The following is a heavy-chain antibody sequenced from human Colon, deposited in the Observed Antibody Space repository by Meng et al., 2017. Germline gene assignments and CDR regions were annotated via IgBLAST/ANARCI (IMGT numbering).Heavy chain of an antibody. CDR1: GCTFTSSD. V-gene: IGHV1-8*01. Sequence: QVQLVQSGAEVRKPGASVKVTCKASGCTFTSSDINWVRQATGRGLEWLGWMNPNNGNTGSAQKFQGRVSMTRDTSIGTAYMELSGLTSEDTAVYYCARTAMLDSWGQGTLVTVSS. CDR3: ARTAMLDS. CDR2: MNPNNGNT. J-gene: IGHJ5*01. D-gene: IGHD2-2*01.